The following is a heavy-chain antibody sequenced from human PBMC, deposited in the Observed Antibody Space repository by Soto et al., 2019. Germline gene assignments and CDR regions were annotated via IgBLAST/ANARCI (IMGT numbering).Heavy chain of an antibody. V-gene: IGHV3-23*01. J-gene: IGHJ6*02. D-gene: IGHD2-21*02. Sequence: PGGSLRLSCAASEFSFTTYAMSWVRQAPGKGLEWVSTVSGGGGRTYSADSVKGRFTISRDNSKSTLYLQINRLRAEDTAIYYCARGGFTGDDDYYYYGMDVWGQGTTVTVSS. CDR2: VSGGGGRT. CDR3: ARGGFTGDDDYYYYGMDV. CDR1: EFSFTTYA.